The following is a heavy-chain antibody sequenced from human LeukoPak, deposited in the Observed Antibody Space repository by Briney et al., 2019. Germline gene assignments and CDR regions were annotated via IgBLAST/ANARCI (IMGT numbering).Heavy chain of an antibody. Sequence: ASVKVSCKASRYTFTGYYMHWVRQAPGQGLEWMGWINPNSGGTNYAQKFQGRVTMTRDTSIITAYMELSRLSSDDTAVYYCARDERYDSSGYPFDYWGQGTLVTVSS. CDR2: INPNSGGT. V-gene: IGHV1-2*02. D-gene: IGHD3-22*01. CDR1: RYTFTGYY. J-gene: IGHJ4*02. CDR3: ARDERYDSSGYPFDY.